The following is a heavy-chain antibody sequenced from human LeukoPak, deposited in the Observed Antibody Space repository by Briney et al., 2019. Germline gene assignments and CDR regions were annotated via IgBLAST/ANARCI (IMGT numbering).Heavy chain of an antibody. CDR1: GDSISGGYY. J-gene: IGHJ4*02. D-gene: IGHD6-19*01. V-gene: IGHV4-38-2*02. CDR3: ARVLSSGIDY. CDR2: IYHSGST. Sequence: PSETLSLTCTVSGDSISGGYYWGWIRQPPGKGLEWIGSIYHSGSTYYNPSLKSRVTVSVDTSKNQFSLKLSSVTAADTAVYYCARVLSSGIDYWGQGTLVTVSS.